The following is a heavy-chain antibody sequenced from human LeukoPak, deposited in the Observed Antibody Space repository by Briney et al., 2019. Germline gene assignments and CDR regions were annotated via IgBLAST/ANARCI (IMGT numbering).Heavy chain of an antibody. CDR3: ARAPCSSTSCYLPPYYYYGMDG. V-gene: IGHV4-31*03. Sequence: SQTLSLTCTVSGGSISSGGYYWSWLRQHPGQGLEWIVYIYYSGSTYYNPSLKRRVTISVDTSKNQFSLKLSSVTAADTAVYYCARAPCSSTSCYLPPYYYYGMDGWGQGTTVTVS. D-gene: IGHD2-2*01. CDR2: IYYSGST. J-gene: IGHJ6*02. CDR1: GGSISSGGYY.